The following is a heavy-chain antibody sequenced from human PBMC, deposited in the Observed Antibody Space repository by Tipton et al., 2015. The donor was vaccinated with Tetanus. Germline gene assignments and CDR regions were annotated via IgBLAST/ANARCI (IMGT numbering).Heavy chain of an antibody. CDR2: IYTSGST. J-gene: IGHJ4*02. V-gene: IGHV4-59*10. Sequence: TLSLTCAVYGGSFSGYYWSWIRQPPGKGLEWIGRIYTSGSTNYNPSLKSRVTMSVDTSKNQFSLKLSSVTAADTAVYYCASWERKVGTNDYWGQGTLVTVSS. CDR3: ASWERKVGTNDY. CDR1: GGSFSGYY. D-gene: IGHD1-26*01.